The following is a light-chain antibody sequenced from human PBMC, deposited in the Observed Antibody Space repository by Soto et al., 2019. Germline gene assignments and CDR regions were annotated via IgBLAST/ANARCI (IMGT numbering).Light chain of an antibody. CDR1: QSVQSY. CDR3: QHRSSWPVT. V-gene: IGKV3-11*01. CDR2: DSS. Sequence: EVVLTQSPVTLSLSPGERATLSCRASQSVQSYLAWYQQKPGQAPRLLIYDSSNRATGVPARFSGSGSGTDVTLTISTLEPADFAVYYCQHRSSWPVTFGQGTRLEIK. J-gene: IGKJ5*01.